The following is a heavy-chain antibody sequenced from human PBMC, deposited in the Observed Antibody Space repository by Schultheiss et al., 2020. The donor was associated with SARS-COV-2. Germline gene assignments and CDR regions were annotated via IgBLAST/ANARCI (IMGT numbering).Heavy chain of an antibody. J-gene: IGHJ6*02. D-gene: IGHD3-10*01. V-gene: IGHV2-5*01. CDR3: ARTPITMVRGVMYYYGMDV. CDR1: GFSLSTSGMC. Sequence: SGPTLVKPTQTLTLTCTFSGFSLSTSGMCVSWIRQPPGKALEWLALIYWNDDKRYSPSLKSRLTISKDTSKNQVVLTMTNMDPVDTATYYCARTPITMVRGVMYYYGMDVWGQGTTVTVSS. CDR2: IYWNDDK.